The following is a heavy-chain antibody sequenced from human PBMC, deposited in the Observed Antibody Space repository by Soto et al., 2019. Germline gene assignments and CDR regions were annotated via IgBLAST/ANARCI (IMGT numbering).Heavy chain of an antibody. CDR1: GFTFDDYA. CDR3: AKVRFSGSYYDAFDI. D-gene: IGHD1-26*01. CDR2: ISWNSGSI. V-gene: IGHV3-9*01. J-gene: IGHJ3*02. Sequence: SLRLSCAASGFTFDDYAMHWVRQAPGKGLEWVSGISWNSGSIGYADSVKGRFTISRDNAKNSLYLQMNSLRAEDTALYYCAKVRFSGSYYDAFDIWGQGTMVTVS.